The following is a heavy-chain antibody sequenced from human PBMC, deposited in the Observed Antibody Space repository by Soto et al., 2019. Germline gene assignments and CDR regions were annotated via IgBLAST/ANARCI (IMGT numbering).Heavy chain of an antibody. CDR2: ISYDGSNK. J-gene: IGHJ6*02. Sequence: PGGSLRLSCAASAFTFSSYGMHWVRQAPGKGLEWVAVISYDGSNKYYADSVKGRFTISRDNSKNTLYLQMNSLRAEDTAVYYCAKDGAQSGMDVWGQGTTVTVSS. CDR3: AKDGAQSGMDV. V-gene: IGHV3-30*18. CDR1: AFTFSSYG.